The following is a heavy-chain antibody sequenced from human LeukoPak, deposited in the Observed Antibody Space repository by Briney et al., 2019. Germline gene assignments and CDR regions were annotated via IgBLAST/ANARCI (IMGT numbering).Heavy chain of an antibody. D-gene: IGHD3-22*01. CDR1: GFTFSSYA. CDR2: ISYDGSNK. CDR3: ARDKSPIVVVMYFDY. Sequence: GGSLRLSCAASGFTFSSYAMHWVRQAPGKGLEWVAVISYDGSNKYYADSVKGRFTISRDNSKNTLYLQMNSLRAEDTAVCYCARDKSPIVVVMYFDYWGQGTLVTVSS. J-gene: IGHJ4*02. V-gene: IGHV3-30-3*01.